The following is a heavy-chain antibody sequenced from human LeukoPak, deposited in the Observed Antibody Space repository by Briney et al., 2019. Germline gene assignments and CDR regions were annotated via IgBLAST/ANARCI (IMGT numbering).Heavy chain of an antibody. CDR3: TRTTIFGVVAGGFDI. CDR1: GFTFGDYA. V-gene: IGHV3-49*04. Sequence: GGSLRLSCTASGFTFGDYAMSWVRQAPGKGPEWVGFIRSKAYGGTTEYAASVKGRFTISRDDSKSIAYLQMNSLKTEDTAVYYCTRTTIFGVVAGGFDIWGQGTMVTVSS. D-gene: IGHD3-3*01. CDR2: IRSKAYGGTT. J-gene: IGHJ3*02.